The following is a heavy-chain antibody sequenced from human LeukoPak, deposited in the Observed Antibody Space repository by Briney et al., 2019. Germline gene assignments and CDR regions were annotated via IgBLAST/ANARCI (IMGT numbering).Heavy chain of an antibody. CDR1: GGTFSSYA. D-gene: IGHD4-17*01. CDR2: IIPILGIA. CDR3: ARGGGTVTPIFDY. J-gene: IGHJ4*02. Sequence: SVKVSCKASGGTFSSYAISWVRQAPGQGLEWMGRIIPILGIANYAQKFQGRVTITADKSTSTAYMELSSLRSKDTAVYYCARGGGTVTPIFDYWGQGTLVTASS. V-gene: IGHV1-69*04.